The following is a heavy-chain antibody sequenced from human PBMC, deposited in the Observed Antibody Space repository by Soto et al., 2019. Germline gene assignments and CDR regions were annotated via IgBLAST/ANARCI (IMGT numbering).Heavy chain of an antibody. CDR3: ARAQLGYCTNGVCPLYYFDY. CDR1: GFTVSSNY. J-gene: IGHJ4*02. D-gene: IGHD2-8*01. Sequence: EVQLVESGGGLVQPGGSLRLSCAASGFTVSSNYMSWVRQAPGKGLEWVSVMYSGGSTYYADSVKGRSTISRDNSKNTLYLQMNSLRAEDTAVYYCARAQLGYCTNGVCPLYYFDYWGQGTLVTVSS. V-gene: IGHV3-66*01. CDR2: MYSGGST.